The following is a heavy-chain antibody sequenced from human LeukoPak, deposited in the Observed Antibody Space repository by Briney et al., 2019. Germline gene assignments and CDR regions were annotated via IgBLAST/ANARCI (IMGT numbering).Heavy chain of an antibody. Sequence: ASVKVSCKASGYTFTGYYIHWVRQAPGQGLEWMGWINPNSGGTNYAQKFQDWVTMTGDTSISTAYMELNRLRSDDAAVYYCARDFTPWYSSSSEVNFDYWGQGTLVTVSS. CDR2: INPNSGGT. D-gene: IGHD6-6*01. CDR3: ARDFTPWYSSSSEVNFDY. V-gene: IGHV1-2*04. J-gene: IGHJ4*02. CDR1: GYTFTGYY.